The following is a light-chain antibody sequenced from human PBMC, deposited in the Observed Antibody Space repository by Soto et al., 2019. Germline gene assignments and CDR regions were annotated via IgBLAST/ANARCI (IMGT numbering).Light chain of an antibody. CDR1: HSVSSN. Sequence: IETKHFHAQLSLSPGESATLSCRASHSVSSNLAWYQQKPGQAPRLLIYGASTRATGIPARFSGSGSGTEFTLTISRLESEDFAVYYCQQYINWPRTFGQGTKVDIK. CDR3: QQYINWPRT. J-gene: IGKJ1*01. V-gene: IGKV3-15*01. CDR2: GAS.